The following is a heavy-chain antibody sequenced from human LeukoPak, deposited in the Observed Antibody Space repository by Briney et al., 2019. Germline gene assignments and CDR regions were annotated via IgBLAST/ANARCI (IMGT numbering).Heavy chain of an antibody. D-gene: IGHD2-15*01. V-gene: IGHV1-2*02. J-gene: IGHJ6*02. CDR1: GYTFTGYY. CDR3: ASVLTAESAATNYYYYYGMDV. Sequence: ASVKVSCKASGYTFTGYYMHWVRQAPGQGLEWMGWINPNSGGTNYAQKFQGRDTMTRDTSISTAYMELSRLRSDDTAVYYCASVLTAESAATNYYYYYGMDVWGQGTPVTVSS. CDR2: INPNSGGT.